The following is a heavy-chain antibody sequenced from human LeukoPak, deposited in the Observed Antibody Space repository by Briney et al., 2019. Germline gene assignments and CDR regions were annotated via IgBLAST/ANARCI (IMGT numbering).Heavy chain of an antibody. J-gene: IGHJ6*02. CDR3: ARTFSTSSSWYYYYYGMDV. CDR2: IIPILGIA. Sequence: ASVKVSCKASGGTFSSYAISWVRQAPGQGLEWMGRIIPILGIANYAQKFQGRVTITADKSTSTAYMELSSLRSEDTAVYYCARTFSTSSSWYYYYYGMDVWGQGTTVTVSS. D-gene: IGHD6-13*01. CDR1: GGTFSSYA. V-gene: IGHV1-69*04.